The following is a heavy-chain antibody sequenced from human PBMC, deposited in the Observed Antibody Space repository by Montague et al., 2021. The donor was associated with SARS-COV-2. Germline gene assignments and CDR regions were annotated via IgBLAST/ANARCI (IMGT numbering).Heavy chain of an antibody. J-gene: IGHJ6*02. V-gene: IGHV4-61*02. D-gene: IGHD6-13*01. CDR2: IYTSGST. CDR1: GGSISSGSYY. Sequence: TLSLTCTVSGGSISSGSYYWSWIRQPAGKGLEWIGRIYTSGSTNYNPSLKSRVTISVDTSKNQFSLKLSSVTAADTAVYYCAREEVVALGIAAAGPMVYYGMDVWGQGTTVTVSS. CDR3: AREEVVALGIAAAGPMVYYGMDV.